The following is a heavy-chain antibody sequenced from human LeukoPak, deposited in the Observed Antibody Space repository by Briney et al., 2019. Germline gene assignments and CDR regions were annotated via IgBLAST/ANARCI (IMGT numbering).Heavy chain of an antibody. D-gene: IGHD6-6*01. CDR1: GGSISSGSYY. CDR3: ARGRWQLDFDY. Sequence: SQTLSLTCTVSGGSISSGSYYWSWIRQPAGKGLEWIGRIYTSGSTNYNPSLKSRVTMSVDTSKNQFSLKLSSVTAADTAVYYCARGRWQLDFDYRGQGTLVTVSS. J-gene: IGHJ4*02. CDR2: IYTSGST. V-gene: IGHV4-61*02.